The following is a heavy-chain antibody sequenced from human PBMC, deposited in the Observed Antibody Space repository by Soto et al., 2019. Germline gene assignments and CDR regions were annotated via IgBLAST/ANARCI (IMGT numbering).Heavy chain of an antibody. CDR2: IYHSGST. CDR1: GGSISSGGYS. Sequence: SETLSLTCAVSGGSISSGGYSWSWIRQPPGKGLEWIGYIYHSGSTYYNPSLKSRVTISVDRSKSQFSLKLSSVTDADTAVYYCARVPGPWGQGTLVTVSS. J-gene: IGHJ5*02. V-gene: IGHV4-30-2*01. CDR3: ARVPGP. D-gene: IGHD3-10*01.